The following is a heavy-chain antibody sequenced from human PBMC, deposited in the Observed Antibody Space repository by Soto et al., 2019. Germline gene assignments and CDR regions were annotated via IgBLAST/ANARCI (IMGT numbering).Heavy chain of an antibody. Sequence: SVKVSCKASGGTFSSYAISWVRQAPGQGLEWMGGIIPIFGTANYAQKFQGRVTITADESTSTAYMELSSLRSEDTAVYYCARPLAHLISIVVVTADLWGMDVWGQGTTVTVSS. D-gene: IGHD2-21*02. CDR3: ARPLAHLISIVVVTADLWGMDV. CDR1: GGTFSSYA. V-gene: IGHV1-69*13. J-gene: IGHJ6*02. CDR2: IIPIFGTA.